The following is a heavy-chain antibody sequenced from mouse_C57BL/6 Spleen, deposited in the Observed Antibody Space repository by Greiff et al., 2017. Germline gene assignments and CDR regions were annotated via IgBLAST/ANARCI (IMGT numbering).Heavy chain of an antibody. CDR2: IDPSDSET. CDR3: AREDSPYAMDY. CDR1: GYTFTSYW. J-gene: IGHJ4*01. Sequence: QVQLQQPGAELVRPGSSVKLSCKASGYTFTSYWMHWVKQRPIQGLEWIGNIDPSDSETHYNQKFKDKATLTVDKSSSTAYMQLSSLTSEDSAVYYCAREDSPYAMDYWGQGTSVTVSS. V-gene: IGHV1-52*01. D-gene: IGHD2-12*01.